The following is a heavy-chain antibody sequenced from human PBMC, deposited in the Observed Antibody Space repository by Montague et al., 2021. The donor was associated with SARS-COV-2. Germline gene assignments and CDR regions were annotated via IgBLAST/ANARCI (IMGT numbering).Heavy chain of an antibody. CDR1: GGSFSGYY. J-gene: IGHJ6*02. D-gene: IGHD3-10*01. V-gene: IGHV4-34*01. CDR2: INHSGSA. CDR3: ARVRDYGSGNSLVMDV. Sequence: SETLSLTCAVYGGSFSGYYWSWIRQPPGKGLEWIGEINHSGSANYNPSLQSRVTISVDTSKNQFSLKLSSVTAADTAVYYCARVRDYGSGNSLVMDVWGQGTTVTVSS.